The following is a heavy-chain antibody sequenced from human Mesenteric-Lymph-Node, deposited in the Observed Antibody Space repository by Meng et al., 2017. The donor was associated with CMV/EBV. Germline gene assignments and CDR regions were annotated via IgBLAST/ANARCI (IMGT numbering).Heavy chain of an antibody. V-gene: IGHV4-59*12. J-gene: IGHJ3*02. CDR3: AREGENDAFDI. D-gene: IGHD3-16*01. CDR1: GAFFSSYY. Sequence: SETLSLTCSVSGAFFSSYYWTWIRQSPGKGLEWIGYISYIGSTSYNPSLKSRVTISGDTSKNQFSLKLSSVTAADTAVYYCAREGENDAFDIWGQGTMVTVSS. CDR2: ISYIGST.